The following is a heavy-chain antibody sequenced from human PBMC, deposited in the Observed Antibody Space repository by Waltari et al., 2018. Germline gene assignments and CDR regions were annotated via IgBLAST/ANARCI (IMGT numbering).Heavy chain of an antibody. CDR1: GFTFSNYW. J-gene: IGHJ5*02. V-gene: IGHV3-74*01. CDR2: INSDGSNT. Sequence: EVQLVESGGDLVQPGGSLRLSCAASGFTFSNYWMHWVRQAPGKGLVWVSRINSDGSNTTYADSVKGRFTISRDNAKNTLYLQMNSLRAEDTAVYYCARDRSSIVNDWFDPWGQGTLVTVSS. D-gene: IGHD6-6*01. CDR3: ARDRSSIVNDWFDP.